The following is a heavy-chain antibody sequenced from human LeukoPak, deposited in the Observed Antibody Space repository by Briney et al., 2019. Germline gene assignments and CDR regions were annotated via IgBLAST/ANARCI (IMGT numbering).Heavy chain of an antibody. Sequence: PGGSLRLSCAASGFTFSDYYMSWIRQAPGEGLEWVSYISSSGSTIYYADSVKGRFTISRDNAKNSLYLQMNSLRAEDTAVYYCARDHRYYDILTGYRNNWFDPWGQGTLVTVSS. CDR3: ARDHRYYDILTGYRNNWFDP. D-gene: IGHD3-9*01. CDR1: GFTFSDYY. CDR2: ISSSGSTI. J-gene: IGHJ5*02. V-gene: IGHV3-11*01.